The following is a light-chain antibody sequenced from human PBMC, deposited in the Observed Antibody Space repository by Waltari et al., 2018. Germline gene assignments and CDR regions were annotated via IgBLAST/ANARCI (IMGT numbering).Light chain of an antibody. V-gene: IGLV2-14*01. J-gene: IGLJ1*01. CDR1: DSDVGAYDF. CDR3: SSYTTSSAPGV. Sequence: QSALTQPASVSGSPGQSITISCSGTDSDVGAYDFVSWYQQHPGKAPHLIIYEVSNRPSGISNLFSSSKPGNTAALTISGRQADDEADYYCSSYTTSSAPGVFGTGTRVTVL. CDR2: EVS.